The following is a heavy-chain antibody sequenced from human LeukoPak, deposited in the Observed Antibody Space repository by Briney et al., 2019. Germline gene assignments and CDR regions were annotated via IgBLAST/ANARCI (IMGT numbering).Heavy chain of an antibody. Sequence: SQTLSLTCAISGDSVSSNSAAWNWIRQSPSRGLEWLGRTYYRSKWYNDYAVSVKSRITINPDTSKNQFSLQLNSVTPEDMAVYYCARSVYYDILTGYSQYYFDYWGQGTLVTVSS. CDR3: ARSVYYDILTGYSQYYFDY. D-gene: IGHD3-9*01. CDR2: TYYRSKWYN. J-gene: IGHJ4*02. CDR1: GDSVSSNSAA. V-gene: IGHV6-1*01.